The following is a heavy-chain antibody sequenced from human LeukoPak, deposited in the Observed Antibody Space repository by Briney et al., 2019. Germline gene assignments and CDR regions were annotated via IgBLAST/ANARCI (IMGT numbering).Heavy chain of an antibody. V-gene: IGHV4-59*08. CDR3: ARHSDRGNPLFDY. D-gene: IGHD3-22*01. CDR2: IYYSGST. Sequence: PSETLSLTCTVSGGSISSYYWSWIRQPPGKGLEWIGYIYYSGSTNYNPSLKSRVTISVDTSKNQFSLKLSSVTAADTAVYYCARHSDRGNPLFDYWGQGTLVTVSS. J-gene: IGHJ4*02. CDR1: GGSISSYY.